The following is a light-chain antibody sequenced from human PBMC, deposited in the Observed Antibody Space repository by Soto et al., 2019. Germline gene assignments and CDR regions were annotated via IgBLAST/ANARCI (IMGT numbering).Light chain of an antibody. CDR3: QQYFEWPPMT. CDR2: GAS. Sequence: EVVMTQSPATLSVSPGERATLSCRASETVATSLAWYQQKPGQAPRLLISGASTRAAGISDRFRGSGSGTEFTLTISSLRSEDSAIYYCQQYFEWPPMTFGQRTKVDI. CDR1: ETVATS. V-gene: IGKV3-15*01. J-gene: IGKJ1*01.